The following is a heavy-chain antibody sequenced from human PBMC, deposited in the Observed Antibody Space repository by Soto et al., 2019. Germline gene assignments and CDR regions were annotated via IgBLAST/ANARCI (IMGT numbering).Heavy chain of an antibody. J-gene: IGHJ4*02. CDR3: SRTSGLINFAY. CDR1: GGSISSSNW. V-gene: IGHV4-4*02. CDR2: IYHSGST. Sequence: SETLSLTCAVSGGSISSSNWWSWVRQPPGKGLEWIGEIYHSGSTNYNPSLKSRGTISVDKSKNQFSLNVNAVTAADTAVEYGSRTSGLINFAYWGQGTRVTVSS. D-gene: IGHD3-16*01.